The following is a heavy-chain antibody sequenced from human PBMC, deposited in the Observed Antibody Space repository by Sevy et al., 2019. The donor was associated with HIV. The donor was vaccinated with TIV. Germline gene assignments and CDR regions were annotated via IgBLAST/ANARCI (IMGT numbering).Heavy chain of an antibody. Sequence: ASVKVSCKTSGYTFTTFYVHWVRQAPGQGLAWMGIIIPSGGSTTYAQKFQGRVTMTRDTSTSTVYMELRSLRSEDTAVYYCASGTGVWGQGTPVTVSS. J-gene: IGHJ4*02. CDR2: IIPSGGST. D-gene: IGHD1-26*01. CDR3: ASGTGV. CDR1: GYTFTTFY. V-gene: IGHV1-46*01.